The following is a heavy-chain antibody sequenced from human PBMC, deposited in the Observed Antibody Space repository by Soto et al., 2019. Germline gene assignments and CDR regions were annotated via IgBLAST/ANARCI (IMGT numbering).Heavy chain of an antibody. CDR3: ARGIAVAGTNFDY. V-gene: IGHV4-38-2*01. CDR2: IYHSGST. Sequence: SETLSLTCAVSGYSISSGYYWGWIRQPPGKGLEWIGSIYHSGSTYYNPSLKSRVTISVDTSKNQFSLKLSSVTAADTAVYYCARGIAVAGTNFDYWGQGTLVTVSS. CDR1: GYSISSGYY. J-gene: IGHJ4*02. D-gene: IGHD6-19*01.